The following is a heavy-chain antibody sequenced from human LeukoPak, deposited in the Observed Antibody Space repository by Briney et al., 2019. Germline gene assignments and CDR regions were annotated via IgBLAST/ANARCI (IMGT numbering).Heavy chain of an antibody. CDR2: IIPIFGTA. Sequence: GASVKVSCKASGGTFSSYAISWVRQAPGQGLEWMGGIIPIFGTANYAQKFQGRVTITADESTSTAYMELSSLRSEDTAVYYCARSRIPLQGRDFDYWGQGTLVTVSS. CDR1: GGTFSSYA. J-gene: IGHJ4*02. CDR3: ARSRIPLQGRDFDY. V-gene: IGHV1-69*13. D-gene: IGHD2-15*01.